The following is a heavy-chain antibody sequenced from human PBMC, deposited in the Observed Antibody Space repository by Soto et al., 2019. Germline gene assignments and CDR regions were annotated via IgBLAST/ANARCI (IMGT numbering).Heavy chain of an antibody. CDR2: IIPIFGTA. CDR1: GGTFSSYA. V-gene: IGHV1-69*13. CDR3: ARRYFSGGSCYSAWFDP. J-gene: IGHJ5*02. Sequence: SVKVSCKASGGTFSSYAISWVRQAPGQGLEWMGGIIPIFGTANYAQKFQGRVTITADESTSTAYMELSSLRSEDTAVYYCARRYFSGGSCYSAWFDPWGPGTLVTVSS. D-gene: IGHD2-15*01.